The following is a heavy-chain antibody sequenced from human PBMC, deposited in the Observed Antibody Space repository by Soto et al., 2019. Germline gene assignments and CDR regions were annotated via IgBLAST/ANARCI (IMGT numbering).Heavy chain of an antibody. V-gene: IGHV1-8*01. J-gene: IGHJ4*02. D-gene: IGHD6-19*01. CDR2: IIPRCGNT. CDR3: ATSGGGWYLY. CDR1: GDTFSTYT. Sequence: ASVKVSCKASGDTFSTYTITWVRQAPGQGLEWMGWIIPRCGNTNYAQKFQGRVTLTRNDSTNTAYIELSSLTADDTAVYYCATSGGGWYLYWGQGTLVTVSS.